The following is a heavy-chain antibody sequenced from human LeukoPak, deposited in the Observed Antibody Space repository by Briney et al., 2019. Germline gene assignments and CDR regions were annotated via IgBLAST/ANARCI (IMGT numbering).Heavy chain of an antibody. Sequence: GASVRVSCKASGYTLSGYYIHWVRQAPGQGLEWLGWINPNSGGTNYAQKFQGRVTMTRDTSISTAYMELSRLRSDDTAVYYCARDSVVIGLLWFGELSMLTFSYWGQGTLVTVSS. CDR1: GYTLSGYY. CDR2: INPNSGGT. J-gene: IGHJ4*02. V-gene: IGHV1-2*02. D-gene: IGHD3-10*01. CDR3: ARDSVVIGLLWFGELSMLTFSY.